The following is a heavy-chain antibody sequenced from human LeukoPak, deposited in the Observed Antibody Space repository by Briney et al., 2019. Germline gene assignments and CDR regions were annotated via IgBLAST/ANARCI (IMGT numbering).Heavy chain of an antibody. CDR3: ARDLYDSDAYSSPIDY. CDR2: TSSSSSYI. Sequence: GGSLRLSCAAYGFTLSSHSMNWVRQAPGKGLEWVSSTSSSSSYIHSADSVKGRFTISRDNAKNSLYLQMNSLRAEDTAVYYCARDLYDSDAYSSPIDYWGQGTLVTVSS. CDR1: GFTLSSHS. J-gene: IGHJ4*02. V-gene: IGHV3-21*01. D-gene: IGHD3-22*01.